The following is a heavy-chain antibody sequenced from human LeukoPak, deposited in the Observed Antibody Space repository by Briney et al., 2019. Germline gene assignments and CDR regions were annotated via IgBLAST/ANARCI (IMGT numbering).Heavy chain of an antibody. CDR2: VFDSGST. CDR1: GGSISNYW. CDR3: ARGYSSSWNYLDY. D-gene: IGHD6-13*01. J-gene: IGHJ4*02. V-gene: IGHV4-59*01. Sequence: SETLSLTCTASGGSISNYWWSWIRQPPGKGLEWIGYVFDSGSTNYNPSLKSRVTISVDTSKKQFSLKVSSVTAADTAVYYCARGYSSSWNYLDYWGQGTLVTVSS.